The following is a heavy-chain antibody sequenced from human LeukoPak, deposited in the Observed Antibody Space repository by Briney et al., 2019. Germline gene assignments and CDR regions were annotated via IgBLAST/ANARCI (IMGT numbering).Heavy chain of an antibody. J-gene: IGHJ4*02. CDR2: ISWNSGSI. CDR3: ARSENSAWHYFNF. CDR1: GFTFDDYA. V-gene: IGHV3-9*01. Sequence: GGSLRLSCAASGFTFDDYAMHWVRQAPGKGLEWVSGISWNSGSIGYADSVKGRFTISRDNSKNTLYLQMTSLKDEDTAVYYCARSENSAWHYFNFWGQGTLVTVSS. D-gene: IGHD2/OR15-2a*01.